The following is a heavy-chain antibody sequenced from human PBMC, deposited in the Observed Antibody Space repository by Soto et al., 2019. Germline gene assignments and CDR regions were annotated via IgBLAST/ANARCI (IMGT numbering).Heavy chain of an antibody. D-gene: IGHD3-9*01. CDR2: IWYDGSNK. Sequence: QVQLVESGGGVVQPGRSLRLSCAASGFTFSSYGMHWVRQAPGKGLEWVAVIWYDGSNKYYADSVKGRFTISRDNSKNTLYLQMNSLRAEDTAVYYCAKQLRYFDWLENWGQGTLVPVSS. J-gene: IGHJ5*02. CDR1: GFTFSSYG. V-gene: IGHV3-33*06. CDR3: AKQLRYFDWLEN.